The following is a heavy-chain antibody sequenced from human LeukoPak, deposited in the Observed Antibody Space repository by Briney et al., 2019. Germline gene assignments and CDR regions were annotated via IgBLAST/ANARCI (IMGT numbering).Heavy chain of an antibody. CDR2: ISYDGSNK. V-gene: IGHV3-30*18. Sequence: GGSLRLSCAASGFTFSSYGMHWVRQAPGKGLEWVAVISYDGSNKYYADSVKGRFTISRDNSKNTLYLQMNSLRAEDTAVYYCAKDSSLRSLDYWGQGTLVTVSS. J-gene: IGHJ4*02. D-gene: IGHD4-17*01. CDR1: GFTFSSYG. CDR3: AKDSSLRSLDY.